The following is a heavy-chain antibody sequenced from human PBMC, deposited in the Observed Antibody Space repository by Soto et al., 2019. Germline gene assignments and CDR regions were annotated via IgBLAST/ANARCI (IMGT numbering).Heavy chain of an antibody. Sequence: TAETLSLTCAVYGGSFSGHFWSWIRQPPGKGLEWIGVINHSGSTNFNPSLKSRVTISLDTSKTQFSLKVNSLTAADTAVYYCARGISLIVEVQRDAPDKYYFDSWGQGTVVTVSS. CDR3: ARGISLIVEVQRDAPDKYYFDS. CDR2: INHSGST. CDR1: GGSFSGHF. J-gene: IGHJ4*02. D-gene: IGHD2-21*01. V-gene: IGHV4-34*01.